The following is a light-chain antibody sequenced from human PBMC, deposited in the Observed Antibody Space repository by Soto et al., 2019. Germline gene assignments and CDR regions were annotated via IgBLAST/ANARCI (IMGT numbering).Light chain of an antibody. J-gene: IGKJ4*01. V-gene: IGKV3D-15*01. CDR2: DAS. CDR3: QQYNNWPLT. CDR1: QSVGHMF. Sequence: EIVMTQSPATLSVSPGERATLSCRASQSVGHMFLAWFQQKPGQAPRLLIYDASTRATGIPARFSGSQSGTEFTLTISSLLSEDFAVYSCQQYNNWPLTFGGGTKVDIK.